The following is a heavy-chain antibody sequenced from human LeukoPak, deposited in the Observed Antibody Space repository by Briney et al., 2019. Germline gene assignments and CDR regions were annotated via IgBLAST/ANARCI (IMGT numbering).Heavy chain of an antibody. V-gene: IGHV3-66*01. J-gene: IGHJ4*02. Sequence: GGSLRLSCAASGFTFSSYSMNWVRQAPGKGLEWVSIIYTGDSTYYADSVKGRFTISRDNSKNTLYLQMNSLRAEDTAVYYCARDTGSLGNDYWGQGTLVTVSS. CDR2: IYTGDST. CDR1: GFTFSSYS. CDR3: ARDTGSLGNDY. D-gene: IGHD1-26*01.